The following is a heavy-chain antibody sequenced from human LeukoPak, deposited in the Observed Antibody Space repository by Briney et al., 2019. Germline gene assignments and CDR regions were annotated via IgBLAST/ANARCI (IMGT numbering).Heavy chain of an antibody. J-gene: IGHJ6*03. D-gene: IGHD6-19*01. CDR3: ARDYSSGWSGYYYYMDV. CDR2: IKQDGSQT. Sequence: GGSLRLSCEASGFTFSAYWMSWVRQAPGKGLEWVANIKQDGSQTYHADSVKGRFTFSRDNSKNTLYLQMNSLRAEDTAVYYCARDYSSGWSGYYYYMDVWGKGTTVTVSS. CDR1: GFTFSAYW. V-gene: IGHV3-7*01.